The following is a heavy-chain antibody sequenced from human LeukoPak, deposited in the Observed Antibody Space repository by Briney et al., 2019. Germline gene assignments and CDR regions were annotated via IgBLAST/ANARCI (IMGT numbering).Heavy chain of an antibody. J-gene: IGHJ4*02. V-gene: IGHV3-23*01. Sequence: PGGSLRLSCAASGLTFRNHAMSWVRQAPGKGLEWVSGITGSGGSTYHAESVKGRLTISRDNSKNTLYLQMNSLRVEDTALYYCATRVPSETYIAVFDYWGQGTVVTVSS. D-gene: IGHD1-1*01. CDR3: ATRVPSETYIAVFDY. CDR2: ITGSGGST. CDR1: GLTFRNHA.